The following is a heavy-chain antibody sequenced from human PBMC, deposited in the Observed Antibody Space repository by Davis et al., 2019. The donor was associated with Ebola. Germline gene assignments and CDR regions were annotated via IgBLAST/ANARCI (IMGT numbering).Heavy chain of an antibody. CDR3: ARVSAVAGNDY. Sequence: MPSETLSLTCTVSGGSIRSYYWSWIRQPPGKGLEWIGYIYYSGSTNYNPSLKSRVTISVDTSKNQFSLKLSSVTAADTAVYYCARVSAVAGNDYWGQGTLVTVSS. CDR2: IYYSGST. J-gene: IGHJ4*02. CDR1: GGSIRSYY. D-gene: IGHD6-19*01. V-gene: IGHV4-59*01.